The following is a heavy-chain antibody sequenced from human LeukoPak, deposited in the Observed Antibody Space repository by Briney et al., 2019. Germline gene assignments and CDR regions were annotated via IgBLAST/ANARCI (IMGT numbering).Heavy chain of an antibody. Sequence: SETLSLTCTVSGGSIFSSNSYWGWIRQPPGKGLEWIGSIYYSGNTYYNASLKSRVTISVDTSKNHLSLSLNSVTVADTAVYYCARHIAGYYYDSSGYHEQYYFDYWGQGTLVTVSS. CDR2: IYYSGNT. CDR3: ARHIAGYYYDSSGYHEQYYFDY. CDR1: GGSIFSSNSY. D-gene: IGHD3-22*01. J-gene: IGHJ4*02. V-gene: IGHV4-39*01.